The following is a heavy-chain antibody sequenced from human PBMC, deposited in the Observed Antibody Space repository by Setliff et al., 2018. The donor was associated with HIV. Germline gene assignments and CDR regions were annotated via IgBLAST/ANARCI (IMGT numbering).Heavy chain of an antibody. CDR3: ARNRVPDSDYYYMDV. J-gene: IGHJ6*03. CDR1: GGTFSRYP. D-gene: IGHD3-22*01. Sequence: SVKVSCKASGGTFSRYPISWVRQAPGQGLEWMGGIIPFLGIANNAQEFQGRLTITAGKSTSTAYMELSSLRSEDTAVYYCARNRVPDSDYYYMDVWGKGTTVTVSS. V-gene: IGHV1-69*10. CDR2: IIPFLGIA.